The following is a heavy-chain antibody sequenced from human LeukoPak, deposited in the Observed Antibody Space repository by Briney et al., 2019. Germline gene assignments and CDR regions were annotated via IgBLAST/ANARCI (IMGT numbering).Heavy chain of an antibody. D-gene: IGHD2-15*01. CDR3: AKGGNFDY. V-gene: IGHV3-23*01. CDR2: ISDSGGST. Sequence: KTGGSLRLSCAASGFTFSSYGMSWVRQAPGKGLEWVSAISDSGGSTYYADSVKGRFTISRDNSRNTLYLQMSSLRAEDAAAYYCAKGGNFDYWGQGTLVTVSS. CDR1: GFTFSSYG. J-gene: IGHJ4*02.